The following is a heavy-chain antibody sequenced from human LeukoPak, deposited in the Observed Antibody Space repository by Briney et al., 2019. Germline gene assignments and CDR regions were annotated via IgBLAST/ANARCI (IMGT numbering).Heavy chain of an antibody. CDR2: IYYTGST. V-gene: IGHV4-31*03. D-gene: IGHD4-17*01. J-gene: IGHJ4*02. CDR3: AALYGDYGVIDY. CDR1: GGSISSGGYY. Sequence: SETLSLTCTVSGGSISSGGYYWTWFRQHPGKGLEWIGYIYYTGSTYYNPSLKSRLSISVDTSKNQFSLKLSSVTAADTAVYYCAALYGDYGVIDYWGQGTLVTVSS.